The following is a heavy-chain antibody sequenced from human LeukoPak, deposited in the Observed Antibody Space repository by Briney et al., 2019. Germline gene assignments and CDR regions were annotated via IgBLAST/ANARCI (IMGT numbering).Heavy chain of an antibody. Sequence: GGSLRLSCAASGFTFGNYAMHWARQAPEKGLEWVSGITGSGSRTYYADSVKGRFTISRDNSKNTLYLQMTSLKDDDLAIYYCAKGTDTPGCSGSWGQGTPVIVSS. V-gene: IGHV3-23*01. D-gene: IGHD2-15*01. CDR2: ITGSGSRT. CDR1: GFTFGNYA. CDR3: AKGTDTPGCSGS. J-gene: IGHJ5*02.